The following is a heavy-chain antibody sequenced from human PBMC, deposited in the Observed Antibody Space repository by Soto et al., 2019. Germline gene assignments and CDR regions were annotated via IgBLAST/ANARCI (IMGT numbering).Heavy chain of an antibody. CDR2: LNSGGST. CDR3: AREPRNRIAGSTTSEDY. J-gene: IGHJ4*02. Sequence: EVQLVESGGGLVQPGGSLRLSCAASGFTVSSNYMSWVRQAPGKGLEWVSVLNSGGSTYTADSVKARFTISSDSSKNTLYLHMNSLRAEDTAVYYCAREPRNRIAGSTTSEDYWGQGTLVTVSS. V-gene: IGHV3-66*01. D-gene: IGHD1-7*01. CDR1: GFTVSSNY.